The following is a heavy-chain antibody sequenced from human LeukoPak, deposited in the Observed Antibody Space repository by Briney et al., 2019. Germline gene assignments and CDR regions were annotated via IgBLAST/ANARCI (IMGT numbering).Heavy chain of an antibody. J-gene: IGHJ4*02. CDR2: IYHSGST. CDR1: GGSISSGGYS. V-gene: IGHV4-30-2*01. Sequence: SETLSLTCAASGGSISSGGYSWSWIRQPPGKGLEWIGYIYHSGSTYYNPSLKSRVTISVDRSKNQFSLKLSSVTAADTAVYYCASQDPQYYFDYWGQGTLVTVSS. CDR3: ASQDPQYYFDY.